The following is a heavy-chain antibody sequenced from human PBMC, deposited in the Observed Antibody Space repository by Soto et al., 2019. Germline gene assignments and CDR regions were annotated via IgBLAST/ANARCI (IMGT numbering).Heavy chain of an antibody. D-gene: IGHD6-13*01. CDR1: GGSVSSGSYY. CDR3: ARDSIAAAGTRYYYYYGMDV. Sequence: QVQLQESGPGLVKPSETLSLTCTVSGGSVSSGSYYWRWIRQPPGKGLEWIGYIYYSGSTNYNPSLKSRVTISVDTSKNQFSLKLSSVTAADTAVYYCARDSIAAAGTRYYYYYGMDVWGQGTTVTVSS. J-gene: IGHJ6*02. CDR2: IYYSGST. V-gene: IGHV4-61*01.